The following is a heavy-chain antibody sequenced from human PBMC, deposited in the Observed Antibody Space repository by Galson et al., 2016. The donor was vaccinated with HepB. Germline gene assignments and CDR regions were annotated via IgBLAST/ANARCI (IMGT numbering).Heavy chain of an antibody. D-gene: IGHD3-22*01. V-gene: IGHV3-9*02. CDR3: AKDSGAYYYDSSGHRRNAFDI. J-gene: IGHJ3*02. CDR1: GFTPDHYA. Sequence: SLRLSCAASGFTPDHYAMHWVRQAPGKGLEWVSGISWNSGSIGYADSVKGRFTISRDNAKNSLYLQMNSLRAEDTALYYCAKDSGAYYYDSSGHRRNAFDIWGQGTVVTVSS. CDR2: ISWNSGSI.